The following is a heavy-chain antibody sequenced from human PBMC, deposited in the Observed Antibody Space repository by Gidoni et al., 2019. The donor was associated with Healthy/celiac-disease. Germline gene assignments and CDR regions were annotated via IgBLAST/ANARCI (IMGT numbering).Heavy chain of an antibody. V-gene: IGHV3-9*01. CDR3: AKSRIGPEDSFDY. D-gene: IGHD3-10*01. Sequence: EVQLVESGGGLVQPGRSLRLSCAASGFTFDDYAMHWVRQAPGKGLEWVSGISWNSGSIGYADSVKGRFTISRDNAKNSLYLQMNSLRAEDTALYYCAKSRIGPEDSFDYWGQGTLVTVSS. J-gene: IGHJ4*02. CDR1: GFTFDDYA. CDR2: ISWNSGSI.